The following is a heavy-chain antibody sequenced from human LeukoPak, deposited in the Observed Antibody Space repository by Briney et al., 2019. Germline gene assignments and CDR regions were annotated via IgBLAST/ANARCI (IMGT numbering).Heavy chain of an antibody. CDR3: AKDPFPIWFGESPFDY. CDR2: ISGSGGST. D-gene: IGHD3-10*01. J-gene: IGHJ4*02. CDR1: GFTFSSYA. Sequence: GGSLRLSCAASGFTFSSYAMSWVRQAPGKGLEWVSAISGSGGSTYYADSVKGRFTISRDNSKNTLYLQTNSLKAEDTAVYYCAKDPFPIWFGESPFDYWGQGTLVTVSS. V-gene: IGHV3-23*01.